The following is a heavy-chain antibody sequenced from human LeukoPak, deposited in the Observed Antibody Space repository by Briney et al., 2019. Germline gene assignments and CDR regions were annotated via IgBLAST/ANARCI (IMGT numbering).Heavy chain of an antibody. Sequence: SETLSLTCTVSGGSISSSSYYWGWMRQPPGKGLEWIGSIYYSGSTYYNPSLKSRVTISVDTSKNQFSLKLSSVTAADTAVYYCARVGRFLEWTYNWFDPRGQGNLVTVSS. CDR1: GGSISSSSYY. CDR3: ARVGRFLEWTYNWFDP. J-gene: IGHJ5*02. D-gene: IGHD3-3*01. V-gene: IGHV4-39*07. CDR2: IYYSGST.